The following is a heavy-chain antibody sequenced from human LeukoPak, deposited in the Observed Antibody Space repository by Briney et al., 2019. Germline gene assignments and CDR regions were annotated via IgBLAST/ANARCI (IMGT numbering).Heavy chain of an antibody. CDR3: ARDVSYGMDV. Sequence: GGSLRLSCAASGFTFGRYWMHWVRQAPGKGLMWVSRIKSENDGSVTTYADSVKGRFTISRDNAKNTLYLHMNSLRIEDTAVYFCARDVSYGMDVWGQGTTVTVSS. V-gene: IGHV3-74*01. CDR2: IKSENDGSVT. CDR1: GFTFGRYW. J-gene: IGHJ6*02.